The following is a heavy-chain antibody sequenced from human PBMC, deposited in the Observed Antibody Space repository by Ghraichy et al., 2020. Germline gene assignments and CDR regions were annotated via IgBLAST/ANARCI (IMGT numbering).Heavy chain of an antibody. CDR3: VTVFDYVWGSSRTYNDY. CDR1: GFAFSNVW. D-gene: IGHD3-16*02. J-gene: IGHJ4*02. CDR2: IKSGTDGGTT. V-gene: IGHV3-15*01. Sequence: GGSLRLSCAASGFAFSNVWMNWVRQAPGKGLEWVGRIKSGTDGGTTQYAATVKGRFIISRADSRNTLYLQMNSLKTEDTSVYYCVTVFDYVWGSSRTYNDYWGQGTLVTVSS.